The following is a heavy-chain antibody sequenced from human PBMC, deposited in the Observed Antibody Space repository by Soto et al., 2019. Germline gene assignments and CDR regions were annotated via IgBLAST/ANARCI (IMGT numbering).Heavy chain of an antibody. J-gene: IGHJ5*01. Sequence: SQTLSLTCAISGDSVSTNSATWDWIRQSPSRGLEWLGRTYYRSNWDYDYAASVKGRININPDTSNNQVSLHLDSVTPDDTAVYYCARLIGNSWLDSWGQGTLVTVSS. CDR3: ARLIGNSWLDS. CDR2: TYYRSNWDY. CDR1: GDSVSTNSAT. D-gene: IGHD2-8*01. V-gene: IGHV6-1*01.